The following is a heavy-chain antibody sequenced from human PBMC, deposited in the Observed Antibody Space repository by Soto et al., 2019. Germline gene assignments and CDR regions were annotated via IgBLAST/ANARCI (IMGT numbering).Heavy chain of an antibody. D-gene: IGHD3-3*01. Sequence: SLRLSCAASGFTFSSYGMHWVRQAPGKGLEWVAVISYDGSNKYYADSVKGRFTISRDNSKNTLYLQMNSLRAEDTAVYYCAKSGEWLFLLNAFDIWGQGTMVTVSS. CDR3: AKSGEWLFLLNAFDI. J-gene: IGHJ3*02. CDR1: GFTFSSYG. CDR2: ISYDGSNK. V-gene: IGHV3-30*18.